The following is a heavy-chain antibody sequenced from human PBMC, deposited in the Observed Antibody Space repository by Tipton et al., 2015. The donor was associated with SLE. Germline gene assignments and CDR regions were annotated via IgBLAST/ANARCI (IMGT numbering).Heavy chain of an antibody. D-gene: IGHD6-19*01. CDR2: IYYSGST. CDR3: ARSIAVAGRPDWFDP. Sequence: TLSLTCTVSGGSISSSSYYWGWIRQPPGKGLEWIGSIYYSGSTYYNPSLKGRVTITVDTSKNQFPLKLCSVTAADTAVYYWARSIAVAGRPDWFDPWGQGTLVTVSS. V-gene: IGHV4-39*01. J-gene: IGHJ5*02. CDR1: GGSISSSSYY.